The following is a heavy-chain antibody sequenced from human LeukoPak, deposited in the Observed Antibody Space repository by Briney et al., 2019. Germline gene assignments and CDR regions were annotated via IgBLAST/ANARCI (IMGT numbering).Heavy chain of an antibody. CDR1: GYTLTELY. Sequence: GASVTVSRKVSGYTLTELYMHWLRLAPRKGREGMGGFDPEDGETIYAQESQDKVTMTEDTATISAYMELSSLRSEDTAVYYCATAPHQYYYDSSGSHFDYWGQGTLVTVSS. CDR3: ATAPHQYYYDSSGSHFDY. V-gene: IGHV1-24*01. D-gene: IGHD3-22*01. CDR2: FDPEDGET. J-gene: IGHJ4*02.